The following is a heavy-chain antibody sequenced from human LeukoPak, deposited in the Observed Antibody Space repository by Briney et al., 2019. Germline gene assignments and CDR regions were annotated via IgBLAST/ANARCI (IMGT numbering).Heavy chain of an antibody. CDR2: IRYDGSNK. V-gene: IGHV3-30*02. D-gene: IGHD3-22*01. J-gene: IGHJ4*02. CDR3: AKDWSSFGYYDNSGPFDY. CDR1: GFTFSSYG. Sequence: GGSLRLSCAASGFTFSSYGMHWVRQAPGKGLEWEAFIRYDGSNKYYADSVKGRFTISRDNSKNTLYLQMNSLRAEDTAVYYCAKDWSSFGYYDNSGPFDYWGQGTLVTVSS.